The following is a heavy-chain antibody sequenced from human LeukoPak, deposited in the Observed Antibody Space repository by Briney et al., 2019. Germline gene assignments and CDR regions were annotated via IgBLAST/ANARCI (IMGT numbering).Heavy chain of an antibody. D-gene: IGHD3-10*01. Sequence: GRSLRLSCAASGFTFSSYGMHWVRQAPGKGLEWVAVILSDGTSEYYADSVKGRFTISRDNSKSTLYLQMNSLRAGDTAVYYCAKGYYPHIPTSFSFAGDSWGQGTLVTVSS. J-gene: IGHJ4*02. V-gene: IGHV3-33*06. CDR1: GFTFSSYG. CDR3: AKGYYPHIPTSFSFAGDS. CDR2: ILSDGTSE.